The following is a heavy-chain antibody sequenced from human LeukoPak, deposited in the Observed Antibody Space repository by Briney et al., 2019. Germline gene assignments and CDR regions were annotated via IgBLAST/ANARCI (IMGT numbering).Heavy chain of an antibody. CDR1: GFTFSDYA. Sequence: GGSLRLSCTASGFTFSDYAISWVRQAPGKGLEWVSTISGNGGSTYDADSVRGRLTISRDNSKNTLYLQMNSLRVDDTAVYYCAKDGYTTRWYNYFDYWGQGTLLTVSS. V-gene: IGHV3-23*01. D-gene: IGHD6-13*01. CDR2: ISGNGGST. J-gene: IGHJ4*02. CDR3: AKDGYTTRWYNYFDY.